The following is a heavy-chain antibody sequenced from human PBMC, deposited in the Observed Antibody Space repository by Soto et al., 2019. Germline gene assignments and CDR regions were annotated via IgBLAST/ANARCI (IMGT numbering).Heavy chain of an antibody. CDR1: GGSISSSNW. V-gene: IGHV4-4*02. Sequence: QVQLQESGPGLVKPSGTLSLTCAVSGGSISSSNWWSWVRQPPGKGLEWIGEIYHSGSTNYNPSLKCRVTISVDKSKTQLSLKLSSVTAADTAVYYCARDTSIAAKHYYGMDVWGQGTTVTVSS. D-gene: IGHD6-6*01. J-gene: IGHJ6*02. CDR2: IYHSGST. CDR3: ARDTSIAAKHYYGMDV.